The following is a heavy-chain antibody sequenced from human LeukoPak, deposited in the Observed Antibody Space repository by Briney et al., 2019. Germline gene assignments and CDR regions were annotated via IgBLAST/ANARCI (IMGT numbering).Heavy chain of an antibody. V-gene: IGHV3-21*01. Sequence: PGGSLRLSCAVSGFIFHDYGMSWVRQVPGKGLEWVSSISSSSSYIYYADSVKGRFTISRDNAKNSLYLQMNSLRAEDTAVYYCARESDSSGYYYVLDYWGQGTLVTVSS. D-gene: IGHD3-22*01. CDR1: GFIFHDYG. J-gene: IGHJ4*02. CDR2: ISSSSSYI. CDR3: ARESDSSGYYYVLDY.